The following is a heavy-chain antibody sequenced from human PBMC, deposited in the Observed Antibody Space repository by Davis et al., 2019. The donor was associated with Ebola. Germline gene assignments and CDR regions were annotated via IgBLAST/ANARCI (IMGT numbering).Heavy chain of an antibody. J-gene: IGHJ6*02. V-gene: IGHV3-21*01. Sequence: GESLKISCAASGFTFSTYSMSWVRQAPGKGLEWVSSISSDSDYIYYADPPKGRFPISRDNAKNSLYLQMNSLRAEDTAVYYCARDRPLDFFFGDYYGMDVWGQGTTVTVSS. CDR2: ISSDSDYI. CDR1: GFTFSTYS. D-gene: IGHD3-16*01. CDR3: ARDRPLDFFFGDYYGMDV.